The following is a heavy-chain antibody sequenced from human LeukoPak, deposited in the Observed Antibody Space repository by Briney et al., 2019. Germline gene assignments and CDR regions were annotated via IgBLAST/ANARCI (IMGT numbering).Heavy chain of an antibody. Sequence: ASVKVSCKASGYTFTNYGISWVRQAPGQGLEWMGRITTYSGNTDYAQRFQGRVFMTTDTSTSTAYMELRGLRSDDTAVYYCARDHYYGSGRFAEFFQYWGQGTLVTVSS. V-gene: IGHV1-18*01. J-gene: IGHJ1*01. D-gene: IGHD3-10*01. CDR3: ARDHYYGSGRFAEFFQY. CDR1: GYTFTNYG. CDR2: ITTYSGNT.